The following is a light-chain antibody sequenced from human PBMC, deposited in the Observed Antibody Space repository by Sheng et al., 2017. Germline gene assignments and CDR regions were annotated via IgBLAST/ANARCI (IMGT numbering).Light chain of an antibody. CDR2: DNN. V-gene: IGLV1-40*01. J-gene: IGLJ1*01. CDR3: SSYAGNNNYV. Sequence: QSVLTQPPSVSGAPGQRVTISCTGSSSNIGAGYDVHWYQQLPGTAPKLVIYDNNNRPSGVPGRFSGSASGTSASLAITGLQAEDEADYFCSSYAGNNNYVFGAGTKVTVL. CDR1: SSNIGAGYD.